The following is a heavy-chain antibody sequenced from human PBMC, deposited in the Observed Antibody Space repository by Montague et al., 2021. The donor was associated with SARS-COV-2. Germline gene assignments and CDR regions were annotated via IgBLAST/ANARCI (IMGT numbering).Heavy chain of an antibody. CDR1: VGSISNYY. CDR3: ARAYCGGDCHVGP. J-gene: IGHJ5*02. CDR2: IYDSGSA. V-gene: IGHV4-59*01. D-gene: IGHD2-21*02. Sequence: SETLSLTCTVSVGSISNYYWTWIRQPPGKGLEWIGYIYDSGSANYNPSLKSRSTISVDTSNNQFSPRLSSVTAADTAVYYCARAYCGGDCHVGPWGQGILVTVSS.